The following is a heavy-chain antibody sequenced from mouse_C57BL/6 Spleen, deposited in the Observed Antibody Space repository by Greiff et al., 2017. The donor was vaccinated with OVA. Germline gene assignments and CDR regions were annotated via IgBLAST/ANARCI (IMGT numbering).Heavy chain of an antibody. Sequence: QVQLQQSGAELVKPGASVKLSCKASGYTFTSYWMHWVKQRPGQGLEWIGMIHPNSGSTNYNEKFKSKATLTVDKSSSTAYMQLSSLTSEDSAVYYCLYGSSPGRYFDVWGTGTTVTVSS. D-gene: IGHD1-1*01. J-gene: IGHJ1*03. V-gene: IGHV1-64*01. CDR1: GYTFTSYW. CDR2: IHPNSGST. CDR3: LYGSSPGRYFDV.